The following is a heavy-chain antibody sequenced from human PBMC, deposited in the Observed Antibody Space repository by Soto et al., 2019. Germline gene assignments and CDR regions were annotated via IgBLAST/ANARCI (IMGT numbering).Heavy chain of an antibody. D-gene: IGHD1-26*01. CDR1: GASITSNY. CDR3: ARQGSYSLRD. J-gene: IGHJ4*02. V-gene: IGHV4-59*08. CDR2: IYYSGST. Sequence: SETLSLTCTVSGASITSNYWTWIRQLPGEGLEWIGNIYYSGSTNYNPSLKSRVTISVDTSKNQFSLKLSSVTAADTAVYYCARQGSYSLRDWGQGTLVTVSS.